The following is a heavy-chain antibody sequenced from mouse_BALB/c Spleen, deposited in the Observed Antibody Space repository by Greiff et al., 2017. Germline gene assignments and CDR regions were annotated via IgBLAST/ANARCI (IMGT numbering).Heavy chain of an antibody. V-gene: IGHV5-9-4*01. CDR1: GFTFSSYA. J-gene: IGHJ3*01. CDR2: ISSGGSYT. CDR3: ARGWQLQPAWFAY. Sequence: EVKLMESGGGLVKPGGSLKLSCAASGFTFSSYAMSWVRQSPEKRLEWVAEISSGGSYTYYPDTVTGRFTISRDNAKNTLYLEMSSLRSEDTAMYYCARGWQLQPAWFAYWGQGTLVTVSA. D-gene: IGHD2-1*01.